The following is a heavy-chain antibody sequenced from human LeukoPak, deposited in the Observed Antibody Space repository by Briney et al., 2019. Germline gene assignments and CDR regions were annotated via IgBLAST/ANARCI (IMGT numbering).Heavy chain of an antibody. J-gene: IGHJ5*02. D-gene: IGHD2-15*01. CDR1: GGSISSSSYY. Sequence: KSSETLSLSCTVSGGSISSSSYYWGWIRQPPGKGLEYIGSVYYTGSTNYNPSLKSRVTISVDTSKNQFSLKLSSVTAADTAVYYCWRHAGKAALFPTFDPWGQGTLVTVSS. CDR3: WRHAGKAALFPTFDP. CDR2: VYYTGST. V-gene: IGHV4-39*01.